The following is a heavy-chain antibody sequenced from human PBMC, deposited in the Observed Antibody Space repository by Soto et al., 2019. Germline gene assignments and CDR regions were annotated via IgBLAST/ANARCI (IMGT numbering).Heavy chain of an antibody. CDR2: SHYSGNT. CDR3: ASGRWLQLPGY. CDR1: GDSISNYY. Sequence: QVQLQESGPGLVKPSETLSLTCTVSGDSISNYYWNWIRQPPGKGLEWIGYSHYSGNTNYNPALKSRVTRSVDTSKNQFSLKLSSVTAAETAVYYCASGRWLQLPGYWGQGTLVTVSS. V-gene: IGHV4-59*01. D-gene: IGHD5-12*01. J-gene: IGHJ4*02.